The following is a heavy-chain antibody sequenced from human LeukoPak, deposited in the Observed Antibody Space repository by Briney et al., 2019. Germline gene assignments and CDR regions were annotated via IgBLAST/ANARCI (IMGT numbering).Heavy chain of an antibody. V-gene: IGHV5-51*01. CDR3: ARLSYYDSSGYYGYYFDY. CDR1: GYSFTIYW. D-gene: IGHD3-22*01. CDR2: IYPGDSDT. J-gene: IGHJ4*02. Sequence: GESLKISCKGSGYSFTIYWIGWVRQMPGKGLEWMGIIYPGDSDTRYSPSFQGQVTISADKSISNAYLQWSSLKASDTAMYYCARLSYYDSSGYYGYYFDYWGQGTLVTVSS.